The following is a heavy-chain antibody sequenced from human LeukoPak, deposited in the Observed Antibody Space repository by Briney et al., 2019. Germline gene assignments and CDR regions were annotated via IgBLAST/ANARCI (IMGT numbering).Heavy chain of an antibody. J-gene: IGHJ5*01. CDR3: ARSLYYNWFDC. CDR2: INWDGGST. V-gene: IGHV3-20*04. Sequence: GGSLRLSCAASGFTFDDYGMNWVRQAPGKGLEWVSGINWDGGSTGYADSVEGRFTISRDNAKNSLYLQMNSLRAEDTALYYCARSLYYNWFDCLGQGTLVTVSS. D-gene: IGHD1-26*01. CDR1: GFTFDDYG.